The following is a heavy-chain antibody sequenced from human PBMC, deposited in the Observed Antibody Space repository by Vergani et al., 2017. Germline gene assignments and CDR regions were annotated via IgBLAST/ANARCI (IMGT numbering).Heavy chain of an antibody. CDR1: GFSLSNARMG. D-gene: IGHD2-8*02. V-gene: IGHV2-26*01. CDR2: IFSNDEK. J-gene: IGHJ2*01. CDR3: ARTPLVGHRREYWYFDL. Sequence: QVTLKESGPVLVKPTETLTLTCTVSGFSLSNARMGVSWIRQPPGKALEWLAHIFSNDEKTYSPSLKSRLTISKDTSKSQVVLTMSNMDPVDTATYYCARTPLVGHRREYWYFDLWGRGTLVTVSS.